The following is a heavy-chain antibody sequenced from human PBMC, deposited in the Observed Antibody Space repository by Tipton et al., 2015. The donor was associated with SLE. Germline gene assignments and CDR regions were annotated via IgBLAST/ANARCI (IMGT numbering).Heavy chain of an antibody. V-gene: IGHV4-59*01. CDR1: GGSILSSY. CDR3: ARDGGAAAENYNYHMDV. J-gene: IGHJ6*03. Sequence: TLSLTCTVSGGSILSSYWSWIRQPPGKGLEWIGCIYFSGSTNYNPSLRSRVTMSVDSSNSQFSLKLSSVTAADTAVYYCARDGGAAAENYNYHMDVWGIGTTVPVSS. CDR2: IYFSGST. D-gene: IGHD6-13*01.